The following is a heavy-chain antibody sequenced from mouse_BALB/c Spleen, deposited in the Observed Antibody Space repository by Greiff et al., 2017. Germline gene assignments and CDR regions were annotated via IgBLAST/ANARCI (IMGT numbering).Heavy chain of an antibody. D-gene: IGHD1-1*01. CDR3: ARNIITTVVDY. CDR2: IYPGNGDT. CDR1: GYTFTSYN. J-gene: IGHJ2*01. Sequence: QVQLQQPGAELVKPGASVKMSCKASGYTFTSYNMHWVKQTPGQGLEWIGAIYPGNGDTSYNQKFKGKATLTADKSSSTAYMQLSSLTSEDSAVYYCARNIITTVVDYWGQGTTLTVSS. V-gene: IGHV1-12*01.